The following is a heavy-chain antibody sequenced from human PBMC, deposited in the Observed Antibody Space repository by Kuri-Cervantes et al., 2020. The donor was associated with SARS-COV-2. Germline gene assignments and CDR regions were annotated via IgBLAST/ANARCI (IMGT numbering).Heavy chain of an antibody. CDR3: ARSGVVTDYFDS. J-gene: IGHJ4*02. CDR2: VPYDGNTQ. V-gene: IGHV3-30*04. D-gene: IGHD2-21*02. Sequence: LPLTCEVSGFTFGHYAMHWVRQPPGKGLEWLAVVPYDGNTQYYADSVKGRFTISRDNSANTLYLQMDSLTYEDTAVYFCARSGVVTDYFDSWGQGTLVTVSS. CDR1: GFTFGHYA.